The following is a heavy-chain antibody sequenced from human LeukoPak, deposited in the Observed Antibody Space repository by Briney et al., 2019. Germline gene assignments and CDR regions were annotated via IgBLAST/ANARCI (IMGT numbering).Heavy chain of an antibody. CDR3: AGSGGSWSAEYFQH. D-gene: IGHD2-15*01. CDR1: GGSFSSYY. Sequence: SETLSLTCTVSGGSFSSYYWSWIRQPAGKGLEWIGRIYTSGSTNYNSSPKSRVTLSVDTSKNQFSLKLSSVTAADTAVYYCAGSGGSWSAEYFQHWGQGTLVTVSS. J-gene: IGHJ1*01. CDR2: IYTSGST. V-gene: IGHV4-4*07.